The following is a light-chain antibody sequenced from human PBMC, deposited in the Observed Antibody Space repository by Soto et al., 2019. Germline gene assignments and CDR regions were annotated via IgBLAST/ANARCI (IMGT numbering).Light chain of an antibody. J-gene: IGLJ2*01. CDR2: EVS. CDR3: SSFTTSSSLVV. CDR1: SSDIGGYNF. V-gene: IGLV2-14*03. Sequence: QSALTQPASVSGSPGQSITISCTGTSSDIGGYNFVSWYQQHPGRAPKLIIYEVSNRPSGVSDRFSGSKSGNTASLTISGLHTEDEADYCSSFTTSSSLVVFGGGTKLTVL.